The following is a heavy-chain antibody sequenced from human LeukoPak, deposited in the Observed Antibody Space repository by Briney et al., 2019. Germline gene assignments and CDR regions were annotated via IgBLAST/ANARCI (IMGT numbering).Heavy chain of an antibody. CDR2: IKEDGTEK. V-gene: IGHV3-7*01. CDR1: GFPFGSYW. Sequence: QPGGSLRLSCEASGFPFGSYWMNWVRQAPGKGLEWVANIKEDGTEKYYIDSVKGRFTISRDNSKNSLFLQVNTVRAEDTGIYYCMAIEAAGTSPFAYWGRGTLVTVSS. CDR3: MAIEAAGTSPFAY. D-gene: IGHD6-13*01. J-gene: IGHJ4*02.